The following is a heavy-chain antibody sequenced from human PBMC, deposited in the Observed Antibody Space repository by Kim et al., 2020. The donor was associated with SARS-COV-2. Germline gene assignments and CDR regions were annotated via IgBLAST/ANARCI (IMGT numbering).Heavy chain of an antibody. CDR1: GFTFSSYG. Sequence: GGSLRLSCAASGFTFSSYGMHWVRQAPGKGLEWVAVISYDGSNKYYADSVKGRFTISRDNSKNTLYLQMNSLRAEDTAVYYCAKDPSGRSDYWGQGTLVTVSS. D-gene: IGHD2-15*01. CDR2: ISYDGSNK. CDR3: AKDPSGRSDY. J-gene: IGHJ4*02. V-gene: IGHV3-30*18.